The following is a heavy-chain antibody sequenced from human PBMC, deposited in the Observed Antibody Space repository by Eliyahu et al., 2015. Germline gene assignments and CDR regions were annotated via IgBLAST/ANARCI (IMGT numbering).Heavy chain of an antibody. Sequence: QVQLVQSGTEVKKPGASVKVSCKASGYAFXSYFMHWVRQAPGQGLEWMGIINPSGGSTTYAQMFQGRVTMTRDTSTSTVYMELSSLRSEDTAVYYCARGADTAMVPNWYFDLWGRGTLVTVSS. J-gene: IGHJ2*01. CDR1: GYAFXSYF. D-gene: IGHD5-18*01. CDR3: ARGADTAMVPNWYFDL. CDR2: INPSGGST. V-gene: IGHV1-46*03.